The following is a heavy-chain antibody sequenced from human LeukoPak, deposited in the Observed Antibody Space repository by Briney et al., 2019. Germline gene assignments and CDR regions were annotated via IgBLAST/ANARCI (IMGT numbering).Heavy chain of an antibody. J-gene: IGHJ4*02. Sequence: ASVKVSCKASGYTFTSYYMHWVRQAPGQGLEWMGIINPSGGSTSYAQKFQGRVTITRDTSASTAYMELSSLRSEDTAVYYCARGGTIAVAGIAHRPAHYWGQGTLVTVSS. CDR2: INPSGGST. V-gene: IGHV1-46*01. CDR3: ARGGTIAVAGIAHRPAHY. CDR1: GYTFTSYY. D-gene: IGHD6-19*01.